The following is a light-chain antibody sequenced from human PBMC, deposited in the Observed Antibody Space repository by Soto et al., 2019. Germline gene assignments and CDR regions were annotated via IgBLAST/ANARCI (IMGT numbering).Light chain of an antibody. V-gene: IGKV1-8*01. Sequence: AIRMTQSPSSFSASTGDRVTITCRASQGISSYLAWYQQQPGKAPKLLIYAASTLQSGVPSRFSGSGSGTDFTLTISYLQSEDFASYYCQQYYSYPRTFGQGTKVEIK. CDR3: QQYYSYPRT. CDR2: AAS. CDR1: QGISSY. J-gene: IGKJ1*01.